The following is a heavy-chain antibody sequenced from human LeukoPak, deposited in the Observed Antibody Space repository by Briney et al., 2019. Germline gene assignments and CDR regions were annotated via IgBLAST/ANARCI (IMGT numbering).Heavy chain of an antibody. CDR1: GFTFSSYG. CDR3: AKDWGQRGVGASLGH. CDR2: IRYDGSNK. Sequence: GGSLRLSCAASGFTFSSYGMHWVRQAPGKGLEWVAFIRYDGSNKYYADSVKGRFTISRDNSKNTVDLQINSLRDEDTAVYYCAKDWGQRGVGASLGHWGQGTLVIASS. V-gene: IGHV3-30*02. J-gene: IGHJ4*02. D-gene: IGHD1-26*01.